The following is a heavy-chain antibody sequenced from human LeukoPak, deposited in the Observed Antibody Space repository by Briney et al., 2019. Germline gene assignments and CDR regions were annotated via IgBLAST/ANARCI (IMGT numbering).Heavy chain of an antibody. V-gene: IGHV3-7*03. CDR1: GFTFINYC. J-gene: IGHJ4*02. Sequence: GGSLRLSCAASGFTFINYCMNWVRQAPGKGLEWVANIHQDGNEGYYVDSVKGRFTISRDNARNSVYLQMNSLRVEDTAVYYCTTRGYYSDSTGYLDYWGQGSLVTVSS. D-gene: IGHD3-22*01. CDR2: IHQDGNEG. CDR3: TTRGYYSDSTGYLDY.